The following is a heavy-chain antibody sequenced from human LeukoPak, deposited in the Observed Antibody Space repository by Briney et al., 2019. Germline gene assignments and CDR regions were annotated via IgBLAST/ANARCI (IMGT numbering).Heavy chain of an antibody. CDR3: ARDRRYCSGGSCYSGHGYYYYGMDV. D-gene: IGHD2-15*01. J-gene: IGHJ6*02. Sequence: GASVKVSCKASGYTFTGYYMHWVRQAPGQGLEWMGWINPNSGGTNYAQKFQGRVTMTRDTSISTAYMELSRLRSDDTAVYYCARDRRYCSGGSCYSGHGYYYYGMDVWGQGTTVTVSS. CDR1: GYTFTGYY. CDR2: INPNSGGT. V-gene: IGHV1-2*02.